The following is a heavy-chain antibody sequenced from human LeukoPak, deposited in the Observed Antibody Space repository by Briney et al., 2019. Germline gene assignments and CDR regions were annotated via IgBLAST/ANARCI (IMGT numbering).Heavy chain of an antibody. J-gene: IGHJ4*02. CDR1: GGSFSGYY. V-gene: IGHV4-39*01. CDR3: ARHEAQDFDY. CDR2: IYYSGTT. Sequence: SQTLSLTCAVYGGSFSGYYWGWIRQPPGKGLEWIGSIYYSGTTYYSSSLKSRVIISVDTSKNQFSLKLSSVTATDTAVYYCARHEAQDFDYWGQGTLVTVSS.